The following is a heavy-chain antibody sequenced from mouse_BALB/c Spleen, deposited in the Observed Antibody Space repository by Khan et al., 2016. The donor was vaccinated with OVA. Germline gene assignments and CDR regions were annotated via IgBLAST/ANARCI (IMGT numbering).Heavy chain of an antibody. CDR3: VRHNYGPFAY. CDR1: GFTFSTYA. J-gene: IGHJ3*01. V-gene: IGHV5-9-3*01. Sequence: EVELVESGGDLVKPGGSLKLSCSASGFTFSTYAMSWVRQTPEKRLEWVATISSGGDNIFYPDSVKGRFIISRDNAKNTLYLQMSSLRSEDTATYYYVRHNYGPFAYWGQGTQVTVSA. CDR2: ISSGGDNI. D-gene: IGHD1-1*01.